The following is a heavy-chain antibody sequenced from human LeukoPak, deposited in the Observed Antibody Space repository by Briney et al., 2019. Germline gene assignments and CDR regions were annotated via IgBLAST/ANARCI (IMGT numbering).Heavy chain of an antibody. V-gene: IGHV3-13*01. D-gene: IGHD3-10*01. CDR1: GFTFSNYD. CDR2: IDNAGDT. Sequence: HGGSLRLSCAASGFTFSNYDMHWVRQVTGKGLEWVSGIDNAGDTYYSDSVRGRFTISRENAKNSLYLQVNSLRAEDTAVYYCTRDGTVIRGLPRRARTFYGMDVWGQGTTVTVSS. J-gene: IGHJ6*02. CDR3: TRDGTVIRGLPRRARTFYGMDV.